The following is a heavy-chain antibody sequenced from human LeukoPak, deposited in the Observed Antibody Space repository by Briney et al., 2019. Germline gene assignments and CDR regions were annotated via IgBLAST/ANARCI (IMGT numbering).Heavy chain of an antibody. J-gene: IGHJ3*02. V-gene: IGHV1-18*01. CDR2: ISAYNGNT. Sequence: GASVKVSCKASGYTFTSYGISWVRQAPGQGLEWMGWISAYNGNTNYAQKLQGRVTMTTDTSPSTAYMELRSLRSDDTPVYYCARVVSYGSCGHDAFDIWGQGTMVTVSS. CDR3: ARVVSYGSCGHDAFDI. CDR1: GYTFTSYG. D-gene: IGHD3-22*01.